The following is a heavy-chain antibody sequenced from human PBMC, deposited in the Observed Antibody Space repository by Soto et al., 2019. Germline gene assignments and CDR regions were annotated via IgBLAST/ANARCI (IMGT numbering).Heavy chain of an antibody. D-gene: IGHD1-26*01. J-gene: IGHJ4*02. CDR1: GFTFYSSA. V-gene: IGHV3-23*01. Sequence: GGSLRLSCAASGFTFYSSAMSWVRQAPGKGLEWVSAISTTGGNTLYADSVKGRFTISRDNSKNTLYLQMNSLRAEDTAIYYCAKPSGGSYPESRVFDSWGQGTRVTVSS. CDR3: AKPSGGSYPESRVFDS. CDR2: ISTTGGNT.